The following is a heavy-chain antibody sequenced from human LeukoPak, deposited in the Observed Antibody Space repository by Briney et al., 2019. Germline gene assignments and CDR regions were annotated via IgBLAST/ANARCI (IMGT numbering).Heavy chain of an antibody. CDR3: ARGSASGTSGIDH. CDR1: GYTFTSLD. D-gene: IGHD2-8*01. Sequence: ASVKVSCKASGYTFTSLDITWVRQAPGEGLEWMGWISPNGGAANYAQKLRGRVTMTTDTSTSTASMELRSLRSDDTAVYYCARGSASGTSGIDHWGRGTLVTVSS. V-gene: IGHV1-18*04. J-gene: IGHJ4*02. CDR2: ISPNGGAA.